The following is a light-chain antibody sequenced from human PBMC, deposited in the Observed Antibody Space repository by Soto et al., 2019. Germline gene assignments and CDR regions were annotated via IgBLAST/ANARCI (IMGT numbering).Light chain of an antibody. J-gene: IGKJ4*01. CDR3: HHIYRPPLT. CDR2: ASS. CDR1: QTINNW. Sequence: DSRMTQSPSTLSASVGDRVTITCRASQTINNWLAWYQQKPGKAPELLIYASSYLGNGVPSRFSGSGSGTYFTLTISRLQPEDFATYSSHHIYRPPLTFGEGTKVDIK. V-gene: IGKV1-39*01.